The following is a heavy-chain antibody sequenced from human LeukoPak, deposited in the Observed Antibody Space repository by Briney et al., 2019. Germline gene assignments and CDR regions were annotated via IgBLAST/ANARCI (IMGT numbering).Heavy chain of an antibody. CDR2: IYPGDSTT. V-gene: IGHV5-51*01. Sequence: GESLKISCKGSGYSFTTYWIGWVRQMPGKGLEWMGIIYPGDSTTAYSPSFQGQVTISVDKSSSTAYLQWNTLKASDTAIYYCAMRLTVTTVDALDIWGQGTMVTVSS. J-gene: IGHJ3*02. CDR1: GYSFTTYW. D-gene: IGHD4-17*01. CDR3: AMRLTVTTVDALDI.